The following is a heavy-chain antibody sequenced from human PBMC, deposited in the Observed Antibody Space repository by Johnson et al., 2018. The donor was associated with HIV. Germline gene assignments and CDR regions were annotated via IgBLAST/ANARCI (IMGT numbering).Heavy chain of an antibody. CDR2: IYSGGST. J-gene: IGHJ3*01. V-gene: IGHV3-53*01. CDR1: GFTVSSNY. Sequence: VQLVESGGGLIQPGGSLRLSCAASGFTVSSNYMSWVRQAPGKGLEWVSVIYSGGSTYYADSVKGRFTISRDNSKNTLYLQMNSLRAEDTAVYYCARDSWPSSPDAFDLWGQGTMVTVSS. CDR3: ARDSWPSSPDAFDL.